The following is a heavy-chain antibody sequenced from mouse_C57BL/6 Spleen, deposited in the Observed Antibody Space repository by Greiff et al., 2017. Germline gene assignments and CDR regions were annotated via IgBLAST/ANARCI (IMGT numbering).Heavy chain of an antibody. CDR1: GYSITSGYY. Sequence: EVHLVESGPGLVKPSQSLSLTCSVTGYSITSGYYWNWIRQFPGNKLEWMGYISYDGSNNYNPSLKNRISITRDTSKNQFFLKLNSVTTEDTATYYCAREGVTTYYWGQGTTLTVSS. CDR3: AREGVTTYY. CDR2: ISYDGSN. D-gene: IGHD2-2*01. V-gene: IGHV3-6*01. J-gene: IGHJ2*01.